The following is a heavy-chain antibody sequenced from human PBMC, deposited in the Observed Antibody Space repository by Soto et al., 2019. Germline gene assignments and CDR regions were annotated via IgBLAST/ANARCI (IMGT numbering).Heavy chain of an antibody. CDR3: ARDSGTVGYDDS. J-gene: IGHJ4*02. CDR2: IIPLLDVT. V-gene: IGHV1-69*08. D-gene: IGHD3-10*01. CDR1: GGTFSPNT. Sequence: QVQLVQSGAEVKKPGSSWRVSCKASGGTFSPNTITWVRQAPGQGLEWMGRIIPLLDVTNNAQRFQGRVTITADKSTSTVYMELTSLTSQDTAVYYCARDSGTVGYDDSWGQGTLVTVSS.